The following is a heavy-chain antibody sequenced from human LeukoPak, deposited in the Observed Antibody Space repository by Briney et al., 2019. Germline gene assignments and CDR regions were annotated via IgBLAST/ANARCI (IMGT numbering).Heavy chain of an antibody. CDR2: ISSSSSYT. D-gene: IGHD3-10*01. CDR3: AREHLYYYGSGSYYNLLDY. V-gene: IGHV3-11*06. J-gene: IGHJ4*02. Sequence: GGSLRLSCAASGFTFSDYYMSWIRQAPGKGLEWVSYISSSSSYTNYADSVKGRFTISRDNAKNSLYLQMNSLRAEDTAVYYCAREHLYYYGSGSYYNLLDYWGQGTLVTVSS. CDR1: GFTFSDYY.